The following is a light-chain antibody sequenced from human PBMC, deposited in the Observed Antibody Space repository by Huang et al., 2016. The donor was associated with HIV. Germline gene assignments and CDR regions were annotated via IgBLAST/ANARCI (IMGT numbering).Light chain of an antibody. V-gene: IGKV3-15*01. J-gene: IGKJ1*01. CDR2: GAS. CDR1: QSVSAN. Sequence: EIVLTQSPATLSVSRGERATLSCRASQSVSANLAWYQQKPGQAPRLLIYGASNRAIDTPARFSGSGSGTEFTLTISSLQSEDFAVYYCQQYNNWWTFGQGTKVEIK. CDR3: QQYNNWWT.